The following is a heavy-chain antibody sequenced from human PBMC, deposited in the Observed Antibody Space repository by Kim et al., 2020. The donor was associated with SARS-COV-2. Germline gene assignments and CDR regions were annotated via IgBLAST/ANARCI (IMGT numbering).Heavy chain of an antibody. CDR1: GFTFSGYA. J-gene: IGHJ3*02. CDR3: ARAGVIAAAGTATGAFDI. D-gene: IGHD6-13*01. Sequence: GGSLRLSCAASGFTFSGYAMHWVRQAPGKGLEWVAVISYDGSNKYYADSVKGRFTISRDNSKNTLYLQMNSLRAEDTAVYYCARAGVIAAAGTATGAFDIWGQGTMVTVSS. V-gene: IGHV3-30*04. CDR2: ISYDGSNK.